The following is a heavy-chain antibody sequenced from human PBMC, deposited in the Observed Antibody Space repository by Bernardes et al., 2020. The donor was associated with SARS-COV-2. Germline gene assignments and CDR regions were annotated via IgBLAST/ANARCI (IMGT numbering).Heavy chain of an antibody. CDR1: GYTFTSYG. J-gene: IGHJ6*02. Sequence: ASVKVSCKASGYTFTSYGISWVRQAPGQGLEWMGWISAYNGNTNYAQKLQGRVTMTTDTSTSTAYMELRSLRSDDTAVYYCASTNKRYDFWSGYYRRPMYGMDVWGQGTTVTVSS. CDR2: ISAYNGNT. CDR3: ASTNKRYDFWSGYYRRPMYGMDV. V-gene: IGHV1-18*01. D-gene: IGHD3-3*01.